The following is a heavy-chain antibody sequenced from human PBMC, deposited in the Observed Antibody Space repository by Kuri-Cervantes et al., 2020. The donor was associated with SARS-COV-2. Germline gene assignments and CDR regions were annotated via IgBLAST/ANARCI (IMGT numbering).Heavy chain of an antibody. CDR2: ISHDGKNK. CDR3: AKYRVGVQDF. Sequence: GESMKISCAASGFNFSSTDMHWVRQAPGKGLEWVAVISHDGKNKKCIASGKGRFTISRDNFQNTLYLHMKSMRSEDTAMYYCAKYRVGVQDFWGQGTLVTVSS. V-gene: IGHV3-30*18. D-gene: IGHD2-21*01. J-gene: IGHJ4*02. CDR1: GFNFSSTD.